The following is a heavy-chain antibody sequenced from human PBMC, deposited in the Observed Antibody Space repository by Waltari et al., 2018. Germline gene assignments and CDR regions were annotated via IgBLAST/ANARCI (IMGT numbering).Heavy chain of an antibody. V-gene: IGHV3-23*01. CDR3: EVSSSSFGNY. J-gene: IGHJ4*02. D-gene: IGHD6-6*01. Sequence: EVKLLQSGGDLVQPGGSLRLSCAASGFTFSNYAMDWVRQAPGEGLEWGSSISGSGDSVGSADSVKGRFTTSRDNSKNIMYLQMNSLRVEDTALYYCEVSSSSFGNYWGQGALVTVSS. CDR2: ISGSGDSV. CDR1: GFTFSNYA.